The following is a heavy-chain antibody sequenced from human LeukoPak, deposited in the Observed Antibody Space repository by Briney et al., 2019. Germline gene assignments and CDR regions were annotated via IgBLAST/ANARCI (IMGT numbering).Heavy chain of an antibody. CDR2: IWYDGSNK. Sequence: QTGGSLRLSCAASGFTFSSYGMHWVRQAPGKGLEWVAVIWYDGSNKYYADSVKGRFTISRDNSKNTLYLQMNSLRAEDTAVYYCARAIYGSGSYQLDYWGQGTLVTVSS. D-gene: IGHD3-10*01. V-gene: IGHV3-33*01. J-gene: IGHJ4*02. CDR1: GFTFSSYG. CDR3: ARAIYGSGSYQLDY.